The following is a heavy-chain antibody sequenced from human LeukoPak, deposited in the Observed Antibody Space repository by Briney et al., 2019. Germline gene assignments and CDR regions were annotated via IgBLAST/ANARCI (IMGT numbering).Heavy chain of an antibody. J-gene: IGHJ4*02. V-gene: IGHV4-59*01. Sequence: SETLSLTCTVSGGSISSYYWSWIRQPPGKGLEWIGYIYYSGSTNYNPSLKSRVTISVDTSKNQFSLKLSSVTAADTAVYYCARVGRGVSVDYWGQGTLVTVSS. D-gene: IGHD3-10*01. CDR3: ARVGRGVSVDY. CDR2: IYYSGST. CDR1: GGSISSYY.